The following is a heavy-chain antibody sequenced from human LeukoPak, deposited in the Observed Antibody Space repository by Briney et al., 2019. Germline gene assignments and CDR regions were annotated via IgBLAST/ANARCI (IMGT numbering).Heavy chain of an antibody. CDR3: AREMGSFDAGCDY. CDR2: ISSSNSYI. V-gene: IGHV3-21*01. J-gene: IGHJ4*02. CDR1: GFTFSSYS. Sequence: PGGSLRLSCAASGFTFSSYSINWVRQAPGKGLEWVSSISSSNSYIYYADSLKGRFTISRDNAKNSLYLQMNSLRAEDTAVYYCAREMGSFDAGCDYWGQGTLVTVSS. D-gene: IGHD1-26*01.